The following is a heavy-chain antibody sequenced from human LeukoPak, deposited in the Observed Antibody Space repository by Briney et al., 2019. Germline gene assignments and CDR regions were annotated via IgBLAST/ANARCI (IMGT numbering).Heavy chain of an antibody. Sequence: GGSLRLSCAASGFTFSSYWMSWVRQAPGQGLEWVANIKQDGSEKYYVDSVKGRFTISRDNAKNSLSLQMNSLRAEDAAVYYCARSNWSFEYWGQGTLVTVSS. J-gene: IGHJ4*02. V-gene: IGHV3-7*01. CDR1: GFTFSSYW. D-gene: IGHD1-20*01. CDR2: IKQDGSEK. CDR3: ARSNWSFEY.